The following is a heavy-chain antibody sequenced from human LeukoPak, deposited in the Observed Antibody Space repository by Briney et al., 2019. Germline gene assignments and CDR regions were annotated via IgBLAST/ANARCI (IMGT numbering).Heavy chain of an antibody. CDR1: GGSISSSSYY. D-gene: IGHD2-2*01. Sequence: SETLSLTCTVSGGSISSSSYYWGWIRQPPGKGLEWIGSIYYSGSTYYNPSLKSRVTISVDTSKNQFSLKLSSVTAADTAVYYCARVACSSTSCGIDYWGQGTLVTVSS. CDR3: ARVACSSTSCGIDY. V-gene: IGHV4-39*07. CDR2: IYYSGST. J-gene: IGHJ4*02.